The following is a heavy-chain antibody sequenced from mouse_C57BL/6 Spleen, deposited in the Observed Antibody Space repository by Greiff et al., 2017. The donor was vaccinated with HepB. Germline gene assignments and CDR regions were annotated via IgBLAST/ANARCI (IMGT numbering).Heavy chain of an antibody. V-gene: IGHV1-61*01. CDR1: GYTFTSYW. J-gene: IGHJ1*03. Sequence: QVHVKQPGAELVRPGSSVKLSCKASGYTFTSYWMDWVKQRPGQGLEWIGNIYPSDSETHYNQKFKDKATLTVDKSSSTAYMQLSSLTSEDSAVYYCAREGSLWYFDVWGTGTTVTVSS. D-gene: IGHD3-3*01. CDR3: AREGSLWYFDV. CDR2: IYPSDSET.